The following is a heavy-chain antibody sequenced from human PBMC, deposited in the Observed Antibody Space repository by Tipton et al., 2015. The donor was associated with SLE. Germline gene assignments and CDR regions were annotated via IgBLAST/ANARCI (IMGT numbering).Heavy chain of an antibody. V-gene: IGHV3-21*03. D-gene: IGHD2-8*02. CDR3: ATDFPDTYCSGGICQNFDY. J-gene: IGHJ4*01. CDR2: ISSRSSYI. Sequence: QLVQSGGGLVKPGGSLRLSCVVSGFTFNTYSMNWVRQAPGKGLEWVSSISSRSSYIYYADSVKGRFIIARDNAKNSLYLQMSSLRVEDTAVYYCATDFPDTYCSGGICQNFDYWGQGTLVTVSS. CDR1: GFTFNTYS.